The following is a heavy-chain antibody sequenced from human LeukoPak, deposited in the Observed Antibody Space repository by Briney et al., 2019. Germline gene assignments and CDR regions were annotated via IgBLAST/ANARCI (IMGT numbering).Heavy chain of an antibody. CDR3: ARESVVVIAFDY. CDR2: ISYDGSNK. J-gene: IGHJ4*02. D-gene: IGHD3-22*01. Sequence: GGSLRLSCAASGFTFSSYAMHWVRQAPGKGLEWVAVISYDGSNKYYADSVKGRFTISRDNSKNTLYLQMNSLRAEDTAVYYCARESVVVIAFDYWGQGTLVTVSS. V-gene: IGHV3-30-3*01. CDR1: GFTFSSYA.